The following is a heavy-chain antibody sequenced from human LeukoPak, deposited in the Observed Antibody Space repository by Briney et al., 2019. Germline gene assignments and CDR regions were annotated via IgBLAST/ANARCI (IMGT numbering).Heavy chain of an antibody. V-gene: IGHV3-23*01. CDR2: ISGSGGST. CDR1: GFTFNNHA. CDR3: AKDLPAAIFH. J-gene: IGHJ4*02. D-gene: IGHD2-2*01. Sequence: PGGSLRLSCAVSGFTFNNHAMSWVRQAPGKGLEWVSAISGSGGSTYYADSVKGRFTISRDNSKNTLYLQMNSLRAEDTAVYYCAKDLPAAIFHWGQGTLVTVSS.